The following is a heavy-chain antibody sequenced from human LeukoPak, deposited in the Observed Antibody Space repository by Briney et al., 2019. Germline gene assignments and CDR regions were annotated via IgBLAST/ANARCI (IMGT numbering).Heavy chain of an antibody. CDR3: ARVEEMATITDAFDI. V-gene: IGHV4-34*01. D-gene: IGHD5-24*01. J-gene: IGHJ3*02. Sequence: SETLSLTCTVSGGSISSYYWSWIRQPPGKGLEWIGEINHSGSTNYNPSLKSRVTISVDTSKNQFSLKLSSVTAADTAVYYCARVEEMATITDAFDIWGQGTMVTVSS. CDR2: INHSGST. CDR1: GGSISSYY.